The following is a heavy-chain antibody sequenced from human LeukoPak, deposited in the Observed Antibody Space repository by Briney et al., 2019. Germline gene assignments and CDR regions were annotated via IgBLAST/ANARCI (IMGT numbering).Heavy chain of an antibody. CDR1: GGSISSYY. V-gene: IGHV4-59*01. CDR2: VYYSGST. CDR3: ASLRDGYTRYDY. Sequence: SETLSLTCTVSGGSISSYYWSWIRQPPGKGLEWIGYVYYSGSTNYNPSLKSRVTISVDTSKNQFSLKLSSVTAADTAVYYCASLRDGYTRYDYWGQGTLVTVSS. J-gene: IGHJ4*02. D-gene: IGHD5-24*01.